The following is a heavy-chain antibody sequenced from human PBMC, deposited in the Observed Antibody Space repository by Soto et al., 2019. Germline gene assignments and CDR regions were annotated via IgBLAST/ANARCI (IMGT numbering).Heavy chain of an antibody. V-gene: IGHV1-8*01. Sequence: QVQLVQSGAEVKKPGASVKVSCKASGYTFTSYDINWVRQATGQGLEWMGWMNPNSGNTGYAKKFQGRAAMTRDTSISTAYMELSSLRDEDTAVYYCAGPWNKQWGQGTPVTVSS. CDR3: AGPWNKQ. CDR1: GYTFTSYD. J-gene: IGHJ4*02. CDR2: MNPNSGNT. D-gene: IGHD1-1*01.